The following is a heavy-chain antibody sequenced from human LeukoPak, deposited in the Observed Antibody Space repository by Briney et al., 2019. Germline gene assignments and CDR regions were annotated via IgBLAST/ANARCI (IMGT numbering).Heavy chain of an antibody. D-gene: IGHD1-1*01. CDR2: ISRASESI. Sequence: GGSLRLSCAASGFTVRSNYMSWVRQAPGKGLEWVSIISRASESIFYADSVKGRFTISRDNAKNSLYLQMNGLRAEDTAVYYCARGATDVTRWFDPWGQETRVTVSS. CDR3: ARGATDVTRWFDP. V-gene: IGHV3-21*01. CDR1: GFTVRSNY. J-gene: IGHJ5*02.